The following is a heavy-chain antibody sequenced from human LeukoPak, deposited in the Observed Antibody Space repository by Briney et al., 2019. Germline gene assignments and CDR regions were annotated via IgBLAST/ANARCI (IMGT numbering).Heavy chain of an antibody. D-gene: IGHD6-6*01. CDR1: GFTFSDYY. V-gene: IGHV3-30*18. Sequence: GGSLRLSCEASGFTFSDYYMTWIRQAPGKGLEWVAVISYDGSNKYYADSVKGRFTISRDNSKNTLYLQMNSLRAEDTAVYYCAKGTPRGIAARPYYFDYWGQGTLVTVSS. CDR3: AKGTPRGIAARPYYFDY. J-gene: IGHJ4*02. CDR2: ISYDGSNK.